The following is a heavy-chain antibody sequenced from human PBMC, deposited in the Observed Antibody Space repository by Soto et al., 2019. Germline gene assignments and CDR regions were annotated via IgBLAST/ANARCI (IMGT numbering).Heavy chain of an antibody. CDR1: GGSISSYY. Sequence: SETLSLTWTVSGGSISSYYGTWIRQPPGKGLEWIGYIYYSGSTNYNPSLKSRVTISVDTSKNQFSLKLTSVTAADTAVYYCARDNGYSYGYNLAHWGQGTLVTVSS. V-gene: IGHV4-59*01. CDR2: IYYSGST. CDR3: ARDNGYSYGYNLAH. J-gene: IGHJ4*02. D-gene: IGHD5-18*01.